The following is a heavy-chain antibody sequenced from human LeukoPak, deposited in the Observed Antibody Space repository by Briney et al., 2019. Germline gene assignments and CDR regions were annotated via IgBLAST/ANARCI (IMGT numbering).Heavy chain of an antibody. CDR1: GYTFTSYG. J-gene: IGHJ4*02. V-gene: IGHV1-18*01. D-gene: IGHD3-3*01. CDR2: ISAYNGNT. CDR3: ARGGVTIFGVVPLDY. Sequence: GASVKVSCKVSGYTFTSYGISWVRQAPGQGLEWMGWISAYNGNTNYAQKLQGRVTMTTDTSTSTAYMELRSLRSDDTAVYYCARGGVTIFGVVPLDYWGQGTLVTVSS.